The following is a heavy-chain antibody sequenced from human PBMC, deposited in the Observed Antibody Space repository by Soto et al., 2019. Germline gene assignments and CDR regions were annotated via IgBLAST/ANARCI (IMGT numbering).Heavy chain of an antibody. CDR1: GGSISSGSYY. V-gene: IGHV4-31*03. Sequence: SETLSLTCTVSGGSISSGSYYWSWIRQHPGKGLEWIGYIYYSGSTYYNPSLKSRVTISVDTSKNQFSLKLSSVTAADTAVYYCARADNYYDSSGYYTDYWGQGTLVTVSS. D-gene: IGHD3-22*01. CDR2: IYYSGST. CDR3: ARADNYYDSSGYYTDY. J-gene: IGHJ4*02.